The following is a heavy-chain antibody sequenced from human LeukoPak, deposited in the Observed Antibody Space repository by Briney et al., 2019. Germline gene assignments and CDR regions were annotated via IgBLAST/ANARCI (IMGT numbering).Heavy chain of an antibody. CDR2: IIPIFGTA. Sequence: SVKVSCKASGYTFTNFYIHWVRQAPGQGLEWMGGIIPIFGTANYAQKFQGRVTITADESTSTAYMELSSLRSEDTAVYYCARDRVIRIAAVGNAFDIWGQGTMVTVSS. CDR3: ARDRVIRIAAVGNAFDI. CDR1: GYTFTNFY. J-gene: IGHJ3*02. D-gene: IGHD6-13*01. V-gene: IGHV1-69*13.